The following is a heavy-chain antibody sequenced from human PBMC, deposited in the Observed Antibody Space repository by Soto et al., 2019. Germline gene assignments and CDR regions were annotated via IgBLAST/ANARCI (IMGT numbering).Heavy chain of an antibody. D-gene: IGHD3-3*01. V-gene: IGHV1-69*13. CDR3: ARVRVQRITIFGVVIKERNYYYGMGV. CDR2: IIPIFGTA. CDR1: GGTFSSYA. Sequence: ASVKVSCKASGGTFSSYAISWVRQAPGQGLEWMGGIIPIFGTANYAQKFQGRVTITADESTSTAYMELSSLRSEDTAVYYCARVRVQRITIFGVVIKERNYYYGMGVWGQGTTVTV. J-gene: IGHJ6*02.